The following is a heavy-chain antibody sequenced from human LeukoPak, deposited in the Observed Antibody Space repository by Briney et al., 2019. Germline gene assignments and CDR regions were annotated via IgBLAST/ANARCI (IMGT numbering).Heavy chain of an antibody. Sequence: SETLSLTCTVSGGSISSYYWSWIRQPPGKGLEWIGYIYYSGSTNYNPSLKSRVTISVDTSKNQFSLKLSSVTAADTAVYYCARVGEYCSSISCYRRFGEFPFDYWGQGTLVTVSS. V-gene: IGHV4-59*01. CDR1: GGSISSYY. CDR2: IYYSGST. J-gene: IGHJ4*02. D-gene: IGHD2-2*02. CDR3: ARVGEYCSSISCYRRFGEFPFDY.